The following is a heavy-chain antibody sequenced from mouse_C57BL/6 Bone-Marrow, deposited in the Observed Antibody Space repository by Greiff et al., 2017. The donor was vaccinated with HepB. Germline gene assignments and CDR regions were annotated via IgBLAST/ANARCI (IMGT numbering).Heavy chain of an antibody. CDR3: ARDLDYFDY. CDR1: GFTFSVYY. J-gene: IGHJ2*01. V-gene: IGHV5-16*01. CDR2: INYDGSST. Sequence: EVQRVASEGGLVQPGSSMKLSCTASGFTFSVYYMACFRQVPEKGLEWVANINYDGSSTYYLDSLKSRFIISRDNAKNILYLQMSSLKSEDTATYYCARDLDYFDYWGQGTTLTVSS.